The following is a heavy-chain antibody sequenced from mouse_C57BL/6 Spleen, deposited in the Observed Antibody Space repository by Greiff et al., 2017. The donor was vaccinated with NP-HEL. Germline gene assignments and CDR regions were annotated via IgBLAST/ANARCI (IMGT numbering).Heavy chain of an antibody. CDR3: ARGDYDRGVDY. CDR1: GYSFTGYY. J-gene: IGHJ2*01. V-gene: IGHV1-42*01. D-gene: IGHD2-4*01. CDR2: INPSTGGT. Sequence: EVHLMESGPELVKPGASVKISCKASGYSFTGYYMNWVKQSPEKSLEWIGEINPSTGGTTYNQKFKAKATLTVDKSSSTAYMQLKGLTSEDSAVDYCARGDYDRGVDYWGQGTTLTVSS.